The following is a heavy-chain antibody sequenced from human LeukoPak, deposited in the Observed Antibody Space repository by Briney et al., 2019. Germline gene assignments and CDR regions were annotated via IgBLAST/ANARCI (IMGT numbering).Heavy chain of an antibody. V-gene: IGHV1-8*02. CDR1: GYTFTSYY. CDR2: MNPNSGNT. J-gene: IGHJ4*02. Sequence: ASVKVSCKASGYTFTSYYTHWVRQATGQGLEWMGWMNPNSGNTGYAQKFQGRVTMTRNTSISTAYMELSSLRSEDTAVYYCARGAAAAPIDDWGQGTLVTVSS. CDR3: ARGAAAAPIDD. D-gene: IGHD6-13*01.